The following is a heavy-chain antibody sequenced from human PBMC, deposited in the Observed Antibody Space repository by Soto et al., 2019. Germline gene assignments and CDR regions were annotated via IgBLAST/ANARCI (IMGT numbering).Heavy chain of an antibody. J-gene: IGHJ4*02. CDR1: GFTFSDYY. Sequence: GGSLRLSCAASGFTFSDYYMSWIRQAPGKGLEWVSYISSSGSTIYYADSVKGRFTISRDNAKNSLYLQINSLRDEDTAVYYCARASYYYDSSGRSGYYDYWGQGTLVTVSS. D-gene: IGHD3-22*01. V-gene: IGHV3-11*01. CDR2: ISSSGSTI. CDR3: ARASYYYDSSGRSGYYDY.